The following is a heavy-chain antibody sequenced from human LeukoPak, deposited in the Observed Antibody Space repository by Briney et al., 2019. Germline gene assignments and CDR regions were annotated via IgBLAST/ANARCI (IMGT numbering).Heavy chain of an antibody. CDR2: INPKSGDI. J-gene: IGHJ3*02. Sequence: ASVKVSCRASGYTFTGYYIHWVRQAPGQGLEWMGWINPKSGDIKYAPKFRGRVTMTRDTSISTAYLELTRLRSDDSAVYYCGRDRALAGTAPDAFDIWGQGTMVIVSS. CDR3: GRDRALAGTAPDAFDI. CDR1: GYTFTGYY. V-gene: IGHV1-2*02. D-gene: IGHD6-19*01.